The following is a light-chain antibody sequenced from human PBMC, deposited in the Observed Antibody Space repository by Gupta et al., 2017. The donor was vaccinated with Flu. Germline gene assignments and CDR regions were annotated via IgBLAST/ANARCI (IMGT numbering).Light chain of an antibody. CDR3: QQASSFPLT. V-gene: IGKV1-12*01. CDR1: EVIYGQ. CDR2: PAS. J-gene: IGKJ4*01. Sequence: GDRVTVTCRASEVIYGQLGWYQQKPGKAPKLLIYPASTLQGGVPSRFSCSGSETEFTLTITTLQPEDAAFYFCQQASSFPLTFGGGSKV.